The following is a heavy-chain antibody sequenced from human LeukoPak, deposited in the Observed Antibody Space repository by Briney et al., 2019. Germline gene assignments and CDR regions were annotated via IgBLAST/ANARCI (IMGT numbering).Heavy chain of an antibody. CDR2: IYSGGST. Sequence: GGSLRLSCAASGFTVSTNYMSWVRQAPGKGLEWVSVIYSGGSTYYADSVKGRFTISRDNSKNTLYLQMNSLRAEDTAVYYCASIIAVAGIDYWGQGTLVTVSS. CDR1: GFTVSTNY. CDR3: ASIIAVAGIDY. V-gene: IGHV3-66*01. J-gene: IGHJ4*02. D-gene: IGHD6-19*01.